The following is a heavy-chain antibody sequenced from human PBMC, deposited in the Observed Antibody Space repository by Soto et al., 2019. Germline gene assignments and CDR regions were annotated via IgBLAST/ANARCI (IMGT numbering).Heavy chain of an antibody. V-gene: IGHV4-34*01. J-gene: IGHJ4*02. Sequence: PSGTLTLSCAVYCGSLSGYYCICIRQPPCHWLVWIGEINNSASTNYNPSLKSRVTISADTSKNQFSLKLRSVTAADTAVYYCSRDEGWDCSRDSCYPGGHYWGQGTLVTVSS. CDR1: CGSLSGYY. D-gene: IGHD2-15*01. CDR3: SRDEGWDCSRDSCYPGGHY. CDR2: INNSAST.